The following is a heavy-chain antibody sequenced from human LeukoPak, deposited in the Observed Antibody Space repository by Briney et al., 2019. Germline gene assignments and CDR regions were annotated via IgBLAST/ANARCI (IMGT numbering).Heavy chain of an antibody. CDR2: IYFSGST. CDR1: GASIDSSSYY. CDR3: ARHILTSITGTTRNWFDP. V-gene: IGHV4-39*01. Sequence: SETLPLTCTVSGASIDSSSYYWGWIRQPPGKGLEWIGSIYFSGSTYYNPSLKSRVTISVDSSKNQFSLKLTSVTATDTAVYWCARHILTSITGTTRNWFDPWGQGTLVTVSS. J-gene: IGHJ5*02. D-gene: IGHD1-20*01.